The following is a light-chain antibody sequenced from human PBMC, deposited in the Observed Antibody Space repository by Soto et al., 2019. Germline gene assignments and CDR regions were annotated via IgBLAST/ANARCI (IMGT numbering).Light chain of an antibody. J-gene: IGKJ1*01. V-gene: IGKV3-20*01. Sequence: DIVLTQSPGTLSLSPGERATLSCRASQSVTSSYLAWYQQKPGQAPRLLIYGASSRATGIPDRFSGSGSGTDFTLTISRLEPEDFAMYYCQQYGSSPQTFGQGTKVDNK. CDR3: QQYGSSPQT. CDR2: GAS. CDR1: QSVTSSY.